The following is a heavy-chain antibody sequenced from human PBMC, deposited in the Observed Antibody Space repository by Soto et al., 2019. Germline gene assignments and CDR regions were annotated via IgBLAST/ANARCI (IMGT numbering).Heavy chain of an antibody. Sequence: QVQLQQWGAGLLKPSETLSLTCAVYGGSFSGYYWSWIRQPPGKGLEWIGEIKHSGSTNYNPSLKSRVTISVDTSKNQFSLKLSSVTAADTAVYYCASKESGAFQHWGQGTLVTVSS. J-gene: IGHJ1*01. CDR3: ASKESGAFQH. D-gene: IGHD3-10*01. V-gene: IGHV4-34*01. CDR1: GGSFSGYY. CDR2: IKHSGST.